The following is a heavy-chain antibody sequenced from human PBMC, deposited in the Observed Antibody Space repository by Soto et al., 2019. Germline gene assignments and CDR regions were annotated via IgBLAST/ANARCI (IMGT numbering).Heavy chain of an antibody. V-gene: IGHV3-20*01. J-gene: IGHJ6*03. CDR3: ARIAVAGSNYYYYYMDV. CDR1: GFTFDDYG. Sequence: GGSLSLSCAASGFTFDDYGMSWVRQAPGKGLEWVSGINWNGGSTGYADSVKGRFTISRDNAKNSLYLQMNSLRAEDTALYHCARIAVAGSNYYYYYMDVWGKGTTVTVSS. D-gene: IGHD6-19*01. CDR2: INWNGGST.